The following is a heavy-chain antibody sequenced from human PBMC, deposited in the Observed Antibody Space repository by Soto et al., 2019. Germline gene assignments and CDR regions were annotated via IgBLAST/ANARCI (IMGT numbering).Heavy chain of an antibody. CDR2: IVVGSGNK. CDR1: GFTFASST. CDR3: AAGYLNWFDP. V-gene: IGHV1-58*01. J-gene: IGHJ5*02. Sequence: SVNVSCKGSGFTFASSTVHGVRQARAQRVECIGCIVVGSGNKNYAQQFQERVTISRDMSKRTTYMEPSSPTSEDTAVYYCAAGYLNWFDPWGQGTLVTVSS. D-gene: IGHD5-18*01.